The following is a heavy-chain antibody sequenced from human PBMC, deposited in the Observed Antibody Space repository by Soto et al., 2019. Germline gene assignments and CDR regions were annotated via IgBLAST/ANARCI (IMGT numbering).Heavy chain of an antibody. Sequence: QLQLQESGPGLVKPSETLSLTCTVSGGSISSSSYYWGWIRQPPGKGLEWIGSIYYSGSTYYNPSLKSRVTISVDTSQNQFSLKLSAVTAADTAVYYCARMLPSYGDSPHNWFDPWGQGTLVTVSS. D-gene: IGHD4-17*01. J-gene: IGHJ5*02. CDR2: IYYSGST. CDR1: GGSISSSSYY. V-gene: IGHV4-39*01. CDR3: ARMLPSYGDSPHNWFDP.